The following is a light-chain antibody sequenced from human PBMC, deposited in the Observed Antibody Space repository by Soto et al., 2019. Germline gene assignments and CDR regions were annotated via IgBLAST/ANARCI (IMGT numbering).Light chain of an antibody. CDR1: QSVSSSY. CDR2: GAS. CDR3: QQSSSTHWT. J-gene: IGKJ1*01. V-gene: IGKV3-20*01. Sequence: EIVLTQSPGTLSLSPGERATLSCRASQSVSSSYLAWYQQKPGQAPRLLIYGASSRATGVPDRFSGSGSGTDFTLTISSLQPEDFATYYCQQSSSTHWTFGQGTKVDIK.